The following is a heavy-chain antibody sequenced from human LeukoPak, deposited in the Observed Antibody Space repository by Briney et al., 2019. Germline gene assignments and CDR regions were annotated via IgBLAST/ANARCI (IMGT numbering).Heavy chain of an antibody. D-gene: IGHD2-2*01. CDR1: GGSISSHY. CDR2: IYYSGST. CDR3: ARVVPAAQYYMDV. V-gene: IGHV4-59*11. Sequence: SETLSLTCTVYGGSISSHYWSWIRQPPGKGLEWIGYIYYSGSTNYNPSLKSRVTISVDTSKNQFSLKLSSVTAADTAVYYCARVVPAAQYYMDVWGKGTTVTVSS. J-gene: IGHJ6*03.